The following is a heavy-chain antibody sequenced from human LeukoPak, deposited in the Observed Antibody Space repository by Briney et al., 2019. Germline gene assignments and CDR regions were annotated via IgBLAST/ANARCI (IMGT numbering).Heavy chain of an antibody. CDR2: ISYDGSNK. CDR1: GFTFSSYG. CDR3: AKDETPYQLLSLGLDY. V-gene: IGHV3-30*18. J-gene: IGHJ4*02. Sequence: GGSLRLSCAASGFTFSSYGMHWVRQAPGKGLEWVAVISYDGSNKYYADSVKGRFTISRVNSKNTLYLQMNSLRAEDTAVYYCAKDETPYQLLSLGLDYWGQGTLVTVSS. D-gene: IGHD2-2*01.